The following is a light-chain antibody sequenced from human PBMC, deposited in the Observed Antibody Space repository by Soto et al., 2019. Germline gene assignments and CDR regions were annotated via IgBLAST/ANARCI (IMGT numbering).Light chain of an antibody. CDR1: SSDVGRYNL. CDR3: CSYAGFSTVV. V-gene: IGLV2-23*01. Sequence: QSALTQPASVSGSPGQSITISCTGTSSDVGRYNLVSWYQQHPGKAPKLMIYEDNKRHSVVSNRFSGSKSGITASLTISGLQAEDEADYYCCSYAGFSTVVFGGGTKLTVL. J-gene: IGLJ2*01. CDR2: EDN.